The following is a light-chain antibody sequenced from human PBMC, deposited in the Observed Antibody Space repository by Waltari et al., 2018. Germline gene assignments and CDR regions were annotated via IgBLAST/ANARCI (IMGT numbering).Light chain of an antibody. CDR2: AAS. V-gene: IGKV1-39*01. J-gene: IGKJ5*01. CDR1: RSITTY. Sequence: TITCRASRSITTYLNWYQQKPGKAPKVLIYAASSLESGVPSRFSGSGSGTDFTLTITTLQPEDFATYYCQQSSSTPITFGQGTRLQIK. CDR3: QQSSSTPIT.